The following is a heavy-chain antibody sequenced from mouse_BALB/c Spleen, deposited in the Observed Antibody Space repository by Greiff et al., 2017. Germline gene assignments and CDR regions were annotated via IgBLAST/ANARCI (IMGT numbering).Heavy chain of an antibody. J-gene: IGHJ1*01. Sequence: EVKLQESGPGLVKPSQSLSLTCTVTGYSITSDYAWNWIRQFPGNKLEWLGYISYSGSTSYNPSLNSRISITRDTSKNQFFLQLNSVTTEDTATYYCARDYGNYVNWYFDVWGAGTTVTVSS. CDR1: GYSITSDYA. D-gene: IGHD2-1*01. CDR3: ARDYGNYVNWYFDV. V-gene: IGHV3-2*02. CDR2: ISYSGST.